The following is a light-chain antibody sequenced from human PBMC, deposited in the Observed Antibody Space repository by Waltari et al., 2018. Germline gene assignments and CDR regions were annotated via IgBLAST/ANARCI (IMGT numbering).Light chain of an antibody. Sequence: DIQMTQFPSTLSASVGDTITITCRASQSISNYLAWYQQKPGEAPKLLIYKASSSGSGVPSRFSGSGSGTEFTLTISSLQPDDFATYCCQQYNTYSSFGQGTKLEIK. V-gene: IGKV1-5*03. CDR2: KAS. CDR1: QSISNY. CDR3: QQYNTYSS. J-gene: IGKJ2*03.